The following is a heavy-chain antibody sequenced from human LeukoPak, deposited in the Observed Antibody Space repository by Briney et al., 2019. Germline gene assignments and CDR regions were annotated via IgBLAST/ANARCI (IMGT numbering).Heavy chain of an antibody. CDR1: GGSISSDY. Sequence: SETLSLTCTVSGGSISSDYWTWIRQPPGKGLEWIGSIYYSGSTYYNPSLKSRVTISVDTSKDQFSLKLSSVTAADTAVYYCARTEYSSGWYHDYWGQGTLVTVSS. CDR2: IYYSGST. CDR3: ARTEYSSGWYHDY. J-gene: IGHJ4*02. V-gene: IGHV4-39*01. D-gene: IGHD6-19*01.